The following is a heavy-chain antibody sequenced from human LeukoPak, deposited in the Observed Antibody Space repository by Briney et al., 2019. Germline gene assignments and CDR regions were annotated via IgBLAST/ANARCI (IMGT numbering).Heavy chain of an antibody. Sequence: RSLRLSCAASGFTFSSYAMHWVRQAPGKGLEWVAVISYDGSNKYYADSVKGRFTISRDNSKNTLYLQMNSLRAEDTAVYYCATDSSGWHQIDYWGQGTLVTVSS. CDR3: ATDSSGWHQIDY. J-gene: IGHJ4*02. CDR2: ISYDGSNK. D-gene: IGHD6-19*01. V-gene: IGHV3-30*04. CDR1: GFTFSSYA.